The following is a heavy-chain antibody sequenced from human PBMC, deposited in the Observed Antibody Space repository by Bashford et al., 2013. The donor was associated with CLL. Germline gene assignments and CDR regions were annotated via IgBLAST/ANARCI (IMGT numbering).Heavy chain of an antibody. Sequence: SVKVSCKASGGTFSSYAISWVRQAPGQGLEWMGGIIPIFGTANYAQKFQGRVTITADESTSTAYMELSSLRSEDTAVYYCARKSYQLPHYMTYYYYGMDVWGQGTTVTVSS. D-gene: IGHD2-2*01. CDR3: ARKSYQLPHYMTYYYYGMDV. CDR1: GGTFSSYA. V-gene: IGHV1-69*13. CDR2: IIPIFGTA. J-gene: IGHJ6*02.